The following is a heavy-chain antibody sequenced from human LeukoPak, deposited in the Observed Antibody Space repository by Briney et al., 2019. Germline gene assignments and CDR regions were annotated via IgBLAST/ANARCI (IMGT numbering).Heavy chain of an antibody. D-gene: IGHD3-10*01. CDR1: GGTFSSYA. J-gene: IGHJ4*02. Sequence: ASVKVSCKASGGTFSSYAISWLRQAPGQGLEWMGWISAYNGNTNYAQKLQGRVTMTTDTSTSTAYMELRSLRSDDTAVYYCAIYGSGSYSDYWGQRTLVTVSS. CDR2: ISAYNGNT. CDR3: AIYGSGSYSDY. V-gene: IGHV1-18*01.